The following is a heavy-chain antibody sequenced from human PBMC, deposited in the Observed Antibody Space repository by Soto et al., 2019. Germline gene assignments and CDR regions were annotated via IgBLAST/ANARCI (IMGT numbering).Heavy chain of an antibody. D-gene: IGHD2-15*01. J-gene: IGHJ5*02. Sequence: QVQLVQSGAEVKKPGASVKVSCKASGYTLTSYDINWVRQATGQGLEWMGWMNPNSGNTGYAQKFQGRTTMTRNTSISTAYMELSSLRSEDTAVYYCARGLRYCSGGSCNNWFDPWGQGTLVTVSS. CDR3: ARGLRYCSGGSCNNWFDP. CDR2: MNPNSGNT. V-gene: IGHV1-8*01. CDR1: GYTLTSYD.